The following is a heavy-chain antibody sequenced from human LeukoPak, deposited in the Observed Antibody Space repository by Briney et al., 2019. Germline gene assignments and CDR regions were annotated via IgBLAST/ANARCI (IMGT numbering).Heavy chain of an antibody. CDR1: GGTFSSYA. Sequence: SVKVSCKASGGTFSSYAISWVRQAPGQGLEWMGRIIPILGIANYAQKFQGRVTITADKSTSTAYMELSSLRSEDTAVYYCARGTRDIVVVTATQYDYWGQGTLVTVSS. J-gene: IGHJ4*02. D-gene: IGHD2-21*02. CDR2: IIPILGIA. V-gene: IGHV1-69*04. CDR3: ARGTRDIVVVTATQYDY.